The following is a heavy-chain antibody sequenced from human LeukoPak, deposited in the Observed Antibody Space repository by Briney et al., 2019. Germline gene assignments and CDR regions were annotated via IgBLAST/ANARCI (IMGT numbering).Heavy chain of an antibody. CDR3: ARGLGRAMYNWFDL. CDR1: GGSSIGYY. J-gene: IGHJ5*02. CDR2: INHSGST. Sequence: SEPLSLPCAVYGGSSIGYYWSWIRQPPGKGLEWIGEINHSGSTNYNPPLKSRVAIAVDTSKDEFSLKLGSVTAADTDVYYCARGLGRAMYNWFDLWGQGTLVTVSS. D-gene: IGHD7-27*01. V-gene: IGHV4-34*01.